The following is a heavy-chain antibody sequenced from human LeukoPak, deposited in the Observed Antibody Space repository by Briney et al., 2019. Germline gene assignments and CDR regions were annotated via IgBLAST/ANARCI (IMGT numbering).Heavy chain of an antibody. CDR1: GYTFTDYY. CDR2: MNPNSGNT. V-gene: IGHV1-8*02. J-gene: IGHJ6*02. Sequence: GASVKVSCKASGYTFTDYYMHWVRQATGQGLEWMGWMNPNSGNTGYAQKFQGRVTMTRNTSISTAYMELSSLRSEDTAVYYCAREYDYYYYGMDVWGQGTTVTVSS. CDR3: AREYDYYYYGMDV.